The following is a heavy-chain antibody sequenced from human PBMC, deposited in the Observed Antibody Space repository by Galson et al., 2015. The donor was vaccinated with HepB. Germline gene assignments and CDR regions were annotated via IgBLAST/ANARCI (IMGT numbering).Heavy chain of an antibody. CDR3: AKDYCSGGSCYIDY. J-gene: IGHJ4*02. Sequence: SLRLSCAASGFTFDDYAMHWVRQAPGKGLEWVSGISWNSGSIGYADSVKGRFTISRDNAKNSLYLQMNSLRAEDTALYYCAKDYCSGGSCYIDYWGQGTLVTVSS. CDR1: GFTFDDYA. V-gene: IGHV3-9*01. CDR2: ISWNSGSI. D-gene: IGHD2-15*01.